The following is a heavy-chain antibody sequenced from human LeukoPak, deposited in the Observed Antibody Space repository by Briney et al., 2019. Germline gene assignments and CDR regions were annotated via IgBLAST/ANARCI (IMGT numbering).Heavy chain of an antibody. CDR3: AKSGAGETRPYFDY. D-gene: IGHD6-25*01. V-gene: IGHV3-23*01. J-gene: IGHJ4*02. CDR1: GFTFSSYA. Sequence: GGSMRLSCAASGFTFSSYAMSWVRKAPGKGLEWVSAISGSGGSTYYADSVKGRFTISRDNSKNTLYLQMNSLRAEDTAVYYCAKSGAGETRPYFDYWGQGTLVTVSS. CDR2: ISGSGGST.